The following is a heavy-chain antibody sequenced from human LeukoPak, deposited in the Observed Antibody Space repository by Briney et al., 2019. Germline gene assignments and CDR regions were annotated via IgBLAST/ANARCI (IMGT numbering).Heavy chain of an antibody. CDR2: IYSGGST. V-gene: IGHV3-53*05. Sequence: GGSLRLSCAASGFTVSSNYMSWVRQAPGKGLEWVSVIYSGGSTYYADSVKGRFTISRDNSKNTLYLQMNSLRAEDTAVYYCAGGAVPAAMTYHGMDVWGQGPTVPVS. CDR3: AGGAVPAAMTYHGMDV. J-gene: IGHJ6*02. CDR1: GFTVSSNY. D-gene: IGHD2-2*01.